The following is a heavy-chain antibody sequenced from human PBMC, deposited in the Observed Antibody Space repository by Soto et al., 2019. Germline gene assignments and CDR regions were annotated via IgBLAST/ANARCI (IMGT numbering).Heavy chain of an antibody. CDR3: ARHFVAVVIKGWGY. D-gene: IGHD3-10*01. Sequence: SETLCLTCNVAGGSIDRSNYYWDWLRQPPGKGLEWIGTTYYNGNAYYNPSLRSRVSMSVDTSKNQFSLKLISVTAADTAVYYCARHFVAVVIKGWGYWGQGKLVTVS. CDR2: TYYNGNA. V-gene: IGHV4-39*01. CDR1: GGSIDRSNYY. J-gene: IGHJ4*02.